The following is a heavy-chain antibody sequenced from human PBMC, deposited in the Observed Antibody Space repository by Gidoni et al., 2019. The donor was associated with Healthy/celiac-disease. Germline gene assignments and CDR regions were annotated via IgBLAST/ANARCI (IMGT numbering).Heavy chain of an antibody. J-gene: IGHJ6*02. CDR2: IYYSGST. Sequence: QVQLQESGPGLVKHSETLSLTCTVSGGSISSYYWSWIRQPPGKGLEWIGYIYYSGSTNYNPSLKSRVTISVDTSKNQFSLKLSSVTAADTAVYYCARDTIDYYDSSGAAASPMDVWGQGTTVTVSS. CDR3: ARDTIDYYDSSGAAASPMDV. V-gene: IGHV4-59*01. CDR1: GGSISSYY. D-gene: IGHD3-22*01.